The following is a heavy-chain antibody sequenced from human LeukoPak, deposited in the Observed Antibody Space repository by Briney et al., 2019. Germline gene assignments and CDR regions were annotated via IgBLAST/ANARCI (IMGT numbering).Heavy chain of an antibody. Sequence: GESLKISCKGSGYSFTSYWIGWVRQMPGKSLEWMGIIYPGDSDTRYSPSFQGQVTISADKSISTAYLQWSSLKASDTAMYYCARHKYYYDSSGYSPPYEWGQGTLVTVSS. CDR3: ARHKYYYDSSGYSPPYE. J-gene: IGHJ4*02. CDR1: GYSFTSYW. V-gene: IGHV5-51*01. D-gene: IGHD3-22*01. CDR2: IYPGDSDT.